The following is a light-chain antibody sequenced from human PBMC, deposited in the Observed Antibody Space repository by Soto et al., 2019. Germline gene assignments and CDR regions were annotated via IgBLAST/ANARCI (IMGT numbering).Light chain of an antibody. CDR2: GDN. CDR1: SSNIGSFYD. Sequence: QAVVTQPPSVSGAPGQRVTIPCTGSSSNIGSFYDVHWYQQLPGTVPKLLIYGDNNRPSGVPDRFSGSRSGTSASLAITGLQADDEADYYCQSYDNSLSHVVFGGGTQLTVL. V-gene: IGLV1-40*01. J-gene: IGLJ2*01. CDR3: QSYDNSLSHVV.